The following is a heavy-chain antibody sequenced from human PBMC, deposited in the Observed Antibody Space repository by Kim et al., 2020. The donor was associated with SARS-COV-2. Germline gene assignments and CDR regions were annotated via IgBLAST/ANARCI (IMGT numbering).Heavy chain of an antibody. CDR2: IIPIFGTA. V-gene: IGHV1-69*06. Sequence: SVKVSCKASGGTFSSYAISWVRQAPGQGLEWMGGIIPIFGTANYAQKFQGRVTITADKSTSTAYMELSSLRSEDTAVYYCARDHPAGIAAAAEDWGQGTLVTVSS. CDR1: GGTFSSYA. J-gene: IGHJ4*02. CDR3: ARDHPAGIAAAAED. D-gene: IGHD6-13*01.